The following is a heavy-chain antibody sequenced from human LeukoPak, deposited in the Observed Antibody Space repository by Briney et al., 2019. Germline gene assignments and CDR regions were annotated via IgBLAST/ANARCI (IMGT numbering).Heavy chain of an antibody. V-gene: IGHV1-46*01. CDR2: INPSGGST. CDR1: GYTFTSYY. J-gene: IGHJ5*02. CDR3: ARDKDSCSWYDVGWFDP. Sequence: ASVKVSCKASGYTFTSYYMHWVRQAPGQGLEWMGIINPSGGSTSYAQKFQGRVTMTRDTSTSTVYMELSSLRSEDTAVYYCARDKDSCSWYDVGWFDPWGQGTLVTVSS. D-gene: IGHD6-13*01.